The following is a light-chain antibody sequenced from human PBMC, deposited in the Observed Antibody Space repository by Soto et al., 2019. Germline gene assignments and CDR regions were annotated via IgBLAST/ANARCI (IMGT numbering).Light chain of an antibody. CDR1: SPNIGAGYG. J-gene: IGLJ3*02. CDR2: ENN. V-gene: IGLV1-40*01. CDR3: QSFDSSLSGSV. Sequence: QAVVTQPPSVSGAPGQRVTISCTGSSPNIGAGYGVHWYQQVPGTAPKLLIYENNNRPSGVPDRFSGSNSGTSASLAITGLQAEDEGDYYCQSFDSSLSGSVFGGGTKLTVL.